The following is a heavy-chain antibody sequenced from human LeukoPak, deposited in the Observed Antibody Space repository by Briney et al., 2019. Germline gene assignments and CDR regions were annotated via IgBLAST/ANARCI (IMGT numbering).Heavy chain of an antibody. CDR1: GYTFTGYY. CDR2: INPNSGGT. J-gene: IGHJ4*02. CDR3: ARGESKSRTRITIFGVVIRRGDYFDY. Sequence: ASVKVSCKASGYTFTGYYMHWVRQAPGQGLEWMGWINPNSGGTNYAQKFQGRVTMTRDTSISTAYMELSRLRSDDTAVYYCARGESKSRTRITIFGVVIRRGDYFDYWGQGTLVTVSS. V-gene: IGHV1-2*02. D-gene: IGHD3-3*01.